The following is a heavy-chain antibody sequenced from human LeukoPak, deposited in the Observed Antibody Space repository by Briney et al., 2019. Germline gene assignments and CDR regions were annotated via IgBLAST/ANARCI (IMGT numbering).Heavy chain of an antibody. CDR3: ARLFGSNCGGNGYYFDY. CDR1: GGSISSSSYY. V-gene: IGHV4-39*07. CDR2: IYYSGST. J-gene: IGHJ4*02. Sequence: SETLSLTCTVSGGSISSSSYYWGWIRQPPGKGLEWIGSIYYSGSTYYNPSLKSRVTISVDTSKNQFSLKLSSVTAADTAVYYCARLFGSNCGGNGYYFDYWGQGTLVTVSS. D-gene: IGHD4-23*01.